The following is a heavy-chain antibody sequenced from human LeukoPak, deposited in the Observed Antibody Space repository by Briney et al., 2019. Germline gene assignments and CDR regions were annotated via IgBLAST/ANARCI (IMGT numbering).Heavy chain of an antibody. CDR2: IYYSGST. Sequence: SETLSLTCTVSGGSISSGGYYWSWIRQHPGKGLEWIGYIYYSGSTYYNPSLKSRVTISVDTSKNQFSLKLSSVTAADTAVYYCARDIVHKWFDPWGQGALVTVSS. CDR1: GGSISSGGYY. D-gene: IGHD2-8*01. CDR3: ARDIVHKWFDP. J-gene: IGHJ5*02. V-gene: IGHV4-31*03.